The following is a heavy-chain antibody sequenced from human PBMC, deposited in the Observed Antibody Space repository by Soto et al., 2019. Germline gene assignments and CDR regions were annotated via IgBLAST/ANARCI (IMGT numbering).Heavy chain of an antibody. CDR3: ATSVGAGGRNY. J-gene: IGHJ4*01. D-gene: IGHD2-8*02. CDR2: ISGSGGST. CDR1: GFTFSSYV. Sequence: EVQLLESGGGLVQPGGSLRPSCAASGFTFSSYVMCWVRQAPGKGLEWVSGISGSGGSTYYADSVKGRFTISRHNSKNAPYPQRNSLRAEDTAVYYWATSVGAGGRNYRGQGTLVTVSS. V-gene: IGHV3-23*01.